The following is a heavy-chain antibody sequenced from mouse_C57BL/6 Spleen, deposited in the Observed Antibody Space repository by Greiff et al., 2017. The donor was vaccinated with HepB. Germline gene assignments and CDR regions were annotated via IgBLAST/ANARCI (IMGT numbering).Heavy chain of an antibody. CDR1: GYTFTDYY. CDR3: ARGGNWYFDV. Sequence: VQLQQSGPELVKPGDSVKISCKASGYTFTDYYMNWVKQSHGKSLEWIGDINPNNGGTSYNQKLKGKATVTVDKSSSTAYMELRSLTSEDSAVYYCARGGNWYFDVWGTGTTVTVSS. J-gene: IGHJ1*03. CDR2: INPNNGGT. V-gene: IGHV1-26*01.